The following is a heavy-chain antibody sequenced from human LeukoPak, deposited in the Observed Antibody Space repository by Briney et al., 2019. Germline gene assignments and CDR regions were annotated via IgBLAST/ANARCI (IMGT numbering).Heavy chain of an antibody. CDR3: ARDRLGGIAVGKDY. Sequence: GGSLRLSCAASGFTFSSYSMNRVRQAPGKGLEWVSSISSSSSYIYYADSVKGRFTISRDNAKNSLYLQMNSLRAEDTAVYYCARDRLGGIAVGKDYWGQGTLVTVSS. CDR2: ISSSSSYI. D-gene: IGHD6-19*01. J-gene: IGHJ4*02. CDR1: GFTFSSYS. V-gene: IGHV3-21*01.